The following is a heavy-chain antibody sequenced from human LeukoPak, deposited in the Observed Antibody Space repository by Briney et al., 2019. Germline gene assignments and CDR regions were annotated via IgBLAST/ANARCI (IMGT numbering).Heavy chain of an antibody. CDR2: INTDSGGT. J-gene: IGHJ4*02. Sequence: ASVTASCTASGYIFTGYYMHWVRQAPGQGLEWMGWINTDSGGTNYAQKFQGRVTLTRDTSITTAYMEVNRLRSDDTAVYYCARGTSIVRGIIDYWGQGTLVSVSS. V-gene: IGHV1-2*02. D-gene: IGHD3-10*01. CDR1: GYIFTGYY. CDR3: ARGTSIVRGIIDY.